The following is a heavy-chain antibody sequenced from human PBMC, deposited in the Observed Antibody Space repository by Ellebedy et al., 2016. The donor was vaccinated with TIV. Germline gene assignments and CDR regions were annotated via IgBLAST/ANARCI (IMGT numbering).Heavy chain of an antibody. Sequence: ASVKVSCXASGYTFTSYYMHWVRQAPGQGLEWMGIINPSGGSTSYAQKFQGRVTMTRNTSISTAYMELSRLRSDDTAVYYCASLKTQQLAWGQGTLVTVSS. J-gene: IGHJ5*02. D-gene: IGHD6-13*01. CDR1: GYTFTSYY. CDR2: INPSGGST. V-gene: IGHV1-46*01. CDR3: ASLKTQQLA.